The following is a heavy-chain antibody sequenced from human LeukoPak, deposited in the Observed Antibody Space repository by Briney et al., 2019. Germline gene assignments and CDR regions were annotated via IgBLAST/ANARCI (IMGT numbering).Heavy chain of an antibody. V-gene: IGHV4-34*01. Sequence: TSETLSLTCAVYGVSFSGHYWSWVRQSPGKGLEWIGEIDHSGNTNYNPSLKSRVTISLDTSKNQFSLKVNSVTAADTAMYYCAGSTLTYNPFDHWGQGTLVTVSS. CDR2: IDHSGNT. CDR3: AGSTLTYNPFDH. D-gene: IGHD3-9*01. J-gene: IGHJ4*02. CDR1: GVSFSGHY.